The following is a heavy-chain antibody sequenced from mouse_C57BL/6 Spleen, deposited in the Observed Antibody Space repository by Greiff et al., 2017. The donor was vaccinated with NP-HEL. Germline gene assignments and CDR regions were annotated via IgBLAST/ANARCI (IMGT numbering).Heavy chain of an antibody. CDR2: IDPSDSYT. J-gene: IGHJ2*01. D-gene: IGHD2-3*01. Sequence: QVQLQQPGAELVMPGASVKLSCKASGYTFTSYWMHWVKQRPGQGLEWIGEIDPSDSYTNYNQKFKGKSTLTVDKSSSTAYMQLSSLTSEDSAVYYCARSEDDGYSYFDYWGQGTTLTVSS. CDR3: ARSEDDGYSYFDY. V-gene: IGHV1-69*01. CDR1: GYTFTSYW.